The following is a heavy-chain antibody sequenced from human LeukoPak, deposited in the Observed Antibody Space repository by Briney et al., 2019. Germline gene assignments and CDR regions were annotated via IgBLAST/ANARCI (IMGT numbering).Heavy chain of an antibody. CDR1: GYAFTTYG. Sequence: ASVKVSCKSSGYAFTTYGITWVRQAPGQGLEWMGWISTDNGDTNYAQKLQGRVTMTTDTSTSTAYMELRSLRSDDTAVYYCAREGLGELTLDCWGQGTLVTVSS. CDR2: ISTDNGDT. D-gene: IGHD3-16*01. V-gene: IGHV1-18*01. CDR3: AREGLGELTLDC. J-gene: IGHJ4*02.